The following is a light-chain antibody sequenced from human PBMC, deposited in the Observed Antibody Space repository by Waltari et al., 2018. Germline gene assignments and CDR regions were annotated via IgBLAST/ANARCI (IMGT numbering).Light chain of an antibody. J-gene: IGLJ2*01. Sequence: SFELSQPSSVSVSPGQTARITCSGDVLAKTYVRWFQQKPGQAPVLVIYEDSKRPSGIPEGFSGSSSGTTVTLSISGAQVDDEADYYCFSAADNSAVFGGGTKLAVL. CDR1: VLAKTY. V-gene: IGLV3-27*01. CDR3: FSAADNSAV. CDR2: EDS.